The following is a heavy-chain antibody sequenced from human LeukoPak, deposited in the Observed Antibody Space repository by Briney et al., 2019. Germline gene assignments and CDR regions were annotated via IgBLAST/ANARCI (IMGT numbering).Heavy chain of an antibody. CDR2: IYYSGST. J-gene: IGHJ4*02. Sequence: SETLSLTCTVSGGSISSYYWSWIRQPPGKGLEWIGYIYYSGSTNYNPSLKSRVTISVDTSKNQFSLKLSSVTAADTAVYYCARGTDYGANFDYWGQGTLVTVSS. CDR3: ARGTDYGANFDY. V-gene: IGHV4-59*01. CDR1: GGSISSYY. D-gene: IGHD4-17*01.